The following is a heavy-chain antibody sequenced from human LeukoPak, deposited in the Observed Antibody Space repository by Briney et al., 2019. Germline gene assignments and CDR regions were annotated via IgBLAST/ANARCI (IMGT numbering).Heavy chain of an antibody. J-gene: IGHJ4*02. Sequence: PSETLSLTCTVSGGSISSGSYYWSWIRQPAGEGLEWIGRIYTSGSTNYNPSLKSRVTISVDTSKNQFSLKLSSVTAADTAVYYCAREVAARQGGPFLFDYWGQGTLVTVSS. V-gene: IGHV4-61*02. CDR3: AREVAARQGGPFLFDY. D-gene: IGHD6-6*01. CDR1: GGSISSGSYY. CDR2: IYTSGST.